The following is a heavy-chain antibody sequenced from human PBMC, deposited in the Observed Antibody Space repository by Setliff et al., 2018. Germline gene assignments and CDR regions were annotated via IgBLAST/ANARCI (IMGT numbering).Heavy chain of an antibody. CDR2: ISTSGST. CDR1: GGSIINSYY. CDR3: ARDQWVRSPPLYFSYSMDV. D-gene: IGHD5-12*01. J-gene: IGHJ6*02. V-gene: IGHV4-4*07. Sequence: KPSETLSLTCTVSGGSIINSYYWSWIRQPAGKGLEWIGRISTSGSTNYNPSLKSRVTVSLDTSKNQFSLKLTSVTAADTAVYYCARDQWVRSPPLYFSYSMDVWGQGTTVTVSS.